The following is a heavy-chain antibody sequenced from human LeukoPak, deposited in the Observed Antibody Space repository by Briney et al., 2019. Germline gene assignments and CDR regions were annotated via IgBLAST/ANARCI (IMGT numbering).Heavy chain of an antibody. CDR1: GYTFTGYY. D-gene: IGHD5-12*01. Sequence: ASVKVSCKASGYTFTGYYMHWVRQAPGQGLEWMGRINPSGGSTSYAQKFQGRVTMTRDTSTSTVYMELSSLRSEDTAVYYCARVRPDRYGGYVFDYWGQGTLVTVSS. CDR2: INPSGGST. J-gene: IGHJ4*02. CDR3: ARVRPDRYGGYVFDY. V-gene: IGHV1-46*01.